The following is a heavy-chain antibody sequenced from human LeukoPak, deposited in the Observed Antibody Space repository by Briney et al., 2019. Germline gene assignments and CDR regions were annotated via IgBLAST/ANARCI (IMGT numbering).Heavy chain of an antibody. CDR3: AKDQFDP. CDR1: GFTFSSYG. CDR2: ISYDGSNK. J-gene: IGHJ5*02. V-gene: IGHV3-30*18. Sequence: GRTLRLSCAASGFTFSSYGMHWVRQAPGKGLEWVAVISYDGSNKYYADPVKGRFTISRDNSKNTLYLQMNSQRAEDTAVYYCAKDQFDPWGQGTLVTVSS.